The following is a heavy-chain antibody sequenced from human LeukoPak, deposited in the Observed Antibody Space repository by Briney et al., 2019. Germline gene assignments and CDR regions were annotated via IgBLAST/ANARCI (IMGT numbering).Heavy chain of an antibody. V-gene: IGHV3-74*01. Sequence: GGSLRLSCAASGFTFSTSWMNWVRQAPGKGPVWVPRINGDGCIATYAGSVKGRFTISRDNAKNAPSLQMNSLRAEDTAVYYCRYGSSSGDYWGQGTLVTVSS. CDR1: GFTFSTSW. CDR3: RYGSSSGDY. D-gene: IGHD6-6*01. CDR2: INGDGCIA. J-gene: IGHJ4*02.